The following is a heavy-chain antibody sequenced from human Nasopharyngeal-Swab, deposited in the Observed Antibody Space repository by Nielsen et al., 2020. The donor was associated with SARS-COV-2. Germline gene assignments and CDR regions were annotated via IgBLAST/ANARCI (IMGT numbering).Heavy chain of an antibody. J-gene: IGHJ4*02. CDR3: ARYTVTVGFDY. CDR2: IYPGDSDT. D-gene: IGHD4-17*01. V-gene: IGHV5-51*01. Sequence: GESLKISCQGSGYSFTSYWIGWVRQMPGKGLGWMGIIYPGDSDTRYSPSFQGQVTISADKSISTAYLQWSSLKASDTAMYYCARYTVTVGFDYWGQGTLVTVSS. CDR1: GYSFTSYW.